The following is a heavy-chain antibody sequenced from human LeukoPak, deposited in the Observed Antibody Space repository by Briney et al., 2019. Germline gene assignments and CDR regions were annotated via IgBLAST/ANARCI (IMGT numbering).Heavy chain of an antibody. V-gene: IGHV3-74*01. CDR1: GFTFSNYW. Sequence: PGGSLRLSCAASGFTFSNYWMHWVRQAPGKGLMWVSRINSDGSSTSYADSVKGRFTISRDNARNTLYLQMNSLRVEHAAVYYCARMAFDIWGQGTMVTVSS. CDR3: ARMAFDI. CDR2: INSDGSST. J-gene: IGHJ3*02.